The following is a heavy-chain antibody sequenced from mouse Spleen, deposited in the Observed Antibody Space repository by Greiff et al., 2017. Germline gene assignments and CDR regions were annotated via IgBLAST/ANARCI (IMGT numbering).Heavy chain of an antibody. V-gene: IGHV1-7*01. CDR2: INPSTGYT. J-gene: IGHJ2*01. D-gene: IGHD2-4*01. CDR1: GYTFTSYW. CDR3: ARLITLDY. Sequence: QVQLQQSGAELAKPGASVKMSCKASGYTFTSYWMHWVKQRPGQGLEWIGYINPSTGYTEYNQKFKDKATLTADKSSSTAYMQLSSLTSEDSAVYYCARLITLDYWGQGTTLTVSS.